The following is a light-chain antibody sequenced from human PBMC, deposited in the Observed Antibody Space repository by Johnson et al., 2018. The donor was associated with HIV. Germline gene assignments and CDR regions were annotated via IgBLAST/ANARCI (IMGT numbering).Light chain of an antibody. V-gene: IGLV1-51*02. J-gene: IGLJ1*01. CDR3: GTWDSSLSAGV. CDR1: SSNIGNNY. CDR2: ENN. Sequence: QSVLTQPPSVSAAPGQKVTIFCSGSSSNIGNNYVSWYQQLPGTAPKLLIYENNKRPSGIPDRFSGSKSDTSATLGITGLQTGDEADYYCGTWDSSLSAGVFGTGTKVTVL.